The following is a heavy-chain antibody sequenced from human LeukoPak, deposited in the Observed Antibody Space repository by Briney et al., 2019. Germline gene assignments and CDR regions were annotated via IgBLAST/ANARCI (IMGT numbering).Heavy chain of an antibody. D-gene: IGHD3-10*01. V-gene: IGHV1-46*01. Sequence: EASVKVSCKASGYTFTSSWVHWVRQAPGPGLEWMGIINPSDGSTIYAQNFQGRVTMTRDTSTSTIYMELSSLRSDDTAVYYCARLYGAGTTDCWGQGTLVTVSS. CDR2: INPSDGST. CDR3: ARLYGAGTTDC. CDR1: GYTFTSSW. J-gene: IGHJ4*02.